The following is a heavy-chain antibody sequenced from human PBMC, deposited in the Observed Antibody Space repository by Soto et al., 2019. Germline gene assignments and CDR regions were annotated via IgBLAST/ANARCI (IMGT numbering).Heavy chain of an antibody. CDR2: IYHSGST. CDR3: ARLRGRTYSHYYFDY. V-gene: IGHV4-38-2*01. Sequence: SEILSLTCAVSAYSISSDYYWGWIRQPPGMGLEWIGTIYHSGSTYYNPSLKSRLTISVDTSKSQFSLKLTSVTAADTAVYYCARLRGRTYSHYYFDYWGRGTLVTVSS. D-gene: IGHD3-10*01. CDR1: AYSISSDYY. J-gene: IGHJ4*01.